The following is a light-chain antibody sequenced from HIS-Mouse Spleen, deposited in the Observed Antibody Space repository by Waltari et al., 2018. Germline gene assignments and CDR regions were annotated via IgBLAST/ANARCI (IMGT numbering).Light chain of an antibody. CDR3: CSYAGSYGV. J-gene: IGLJ3*02. CDR2: DVS. V-gene: IGLV2-11*01. Sequence: QSALTQPRSVSGSPGQSFPISCTGTSSDVGGYNYVSWYQQHPGKAPKLMIYDVSKRPSGVPDRFSGSKSGNTASLTISGLQAEDEADYYCCSYAGSYGVFGGGTKLTVL. CDR1: SSDVGGYNY.